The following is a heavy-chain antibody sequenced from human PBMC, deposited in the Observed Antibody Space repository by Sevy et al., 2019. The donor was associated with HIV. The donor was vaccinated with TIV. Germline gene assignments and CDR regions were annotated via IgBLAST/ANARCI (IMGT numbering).Heavy chain of an antibody. V-gene: IGHV3-11*01. CDR3: ARDKVDIVLVVNYYGMDV. D-gene: IGHD2-8*01. Sequence: GGSLRLSCAASGFTFSDYYMSWIRQAPGKGLGWVSSIISRGSTIYYAESVKGRFTIARENAKNSLYLQMNSLRAEDTAVYYCARDKVDIVLVVNYYGMDVWGHGTTVTVSS. J-gene: IGHJ6*02. CDR2: IISRGSTI. CDR1: GFTFSDYY.